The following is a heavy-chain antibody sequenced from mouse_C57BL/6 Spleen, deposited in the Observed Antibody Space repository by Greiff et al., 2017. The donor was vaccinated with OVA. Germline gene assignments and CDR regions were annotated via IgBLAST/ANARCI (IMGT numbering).Heavy chain of an antibody. CDR1: GYTFTSYW. CDR2: IDPSDSYT. Sequence: QVQLQQPGAELVRPGTSVKLSCKASGYTFTSYWMHWVKQRPGQGLEWIGVIDPSDSYTNYNQKFKGKATLTVDTSSSTAYVQLSSLTSEDSAVYYCARMGMVTRAMDYWGQGTSVTVSS. J-gene: IGHJ4*01. V-gene: IGHV1-59*01. D-gene: IGHD2-2*01. CDR3: ARMGMVTRAMDY.